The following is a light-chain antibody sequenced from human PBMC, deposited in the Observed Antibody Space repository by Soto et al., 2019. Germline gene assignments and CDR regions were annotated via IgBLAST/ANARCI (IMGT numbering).Light chain of an antibody. J-gene: IGKJ1*01. CDR2: DAS. CDR1: QSISRY. CDR3: QQYYSYPRT. Sequence: IHMTQSPSSLSASFGDIITITCRASQSISRYFNWYQHKPLKHPNLLIYDASTLQSGVPSRFSGSGSGTAFTPPISCLQSEDFATYYCQQYYSYPRTFGQGTKVDIK. V-gene: IGKV1-8*01.